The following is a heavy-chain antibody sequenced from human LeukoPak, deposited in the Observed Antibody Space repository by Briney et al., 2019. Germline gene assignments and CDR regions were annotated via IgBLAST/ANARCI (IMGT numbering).Heavy chain of an antibody. CDR1: GGTFSSYA. CDR2: IIPIFGTA. J-gene: IGHJ5*02. Sequence: SVKVSCKASGGTFSSYAISWVRQAPGQGLEWMGGIIPIFGTANYAQKFQGRVTITADESTSTAYMELSSLRSEDTAVYYCGREGFGYSYGAWGQGTLATVSS. CDR3: GREGFGYSYGA. V-gene: IGHV1-69*13. D-gene: IGHD5-18*01.